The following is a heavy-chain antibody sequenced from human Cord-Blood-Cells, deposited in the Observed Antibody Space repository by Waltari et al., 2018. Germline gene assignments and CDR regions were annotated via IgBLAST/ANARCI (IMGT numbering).Heavy chain of an antibody. Sequence: EVQLLESGGGLVQPGGSLRLSCAASGFTFSSYAMSWVRQAPGKGLEGVSAISGSGGSTYYADSVKGRFTISRDNAKNTLYLQMNSLRAEDTAVYYCAKDFTFGGVIVDYWGQGTLVTVSS. CDR1: GFTFSSYA. V-gene: IGHV3-23*01. CDR3: AKDFTFGGVIVDY. J-gene: IGHJ4*02. D-gene: IGHD3-16*02. CDR2: ISGSGGST.